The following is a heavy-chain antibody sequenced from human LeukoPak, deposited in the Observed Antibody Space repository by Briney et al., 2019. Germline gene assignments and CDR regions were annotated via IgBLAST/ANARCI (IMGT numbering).Heavy chain of an antibody. D-gene: IGHD2-2*01. V-gene: IGHV1-69*13. CDR3: ARHPLVVPAAIVDYYYYYMDV. CDR2: IIPIFGTA. Sequence: ASVKVSCKASGGTFSSYAISWVRQAPGQGLEWMGGIIPIFGTANYAQKFQGRVTITADESTSTAYMELSSLRSEDTAVYYCARHPLVVPAAIVDYYYYYMDVWGKGTTVTVSS. J-gene: IGHJ6*03. CDR1: GGTFSSYA.